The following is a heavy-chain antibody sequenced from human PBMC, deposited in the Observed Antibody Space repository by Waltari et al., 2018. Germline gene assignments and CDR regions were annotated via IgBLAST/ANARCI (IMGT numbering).Heavy chain of an antibody. D-gene: IGHD5-18*01. CDR1: GYTFTDYY. CDR2: VDPEDGET. V-gene: IGHV1-69-2*01. Sequence: EVQLVQSGAEVKKPGATVKISCKVSGYTFTDYYMHWVQQAPGKGLEWMGLVDPEDGETIYAEKFQGRVTITADTSTDTAYMELSSLRSEDTAVYYCATSHPPLDRDTAMVADAFDIWGQGTMVTVSS. CDR3: ATSHPPLDRDTAMVADAFDI. J-gene: IGHJ3*02.